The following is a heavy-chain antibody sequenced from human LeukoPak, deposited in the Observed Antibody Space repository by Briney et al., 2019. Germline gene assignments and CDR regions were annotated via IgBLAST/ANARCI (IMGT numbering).Heavy chain of an antibody. CDR1: GGSISSYY. J-gene: IGHJ4*02. V-gene: IGHV4-59*12. D-gene: IGHD3-22*01. CDR3: ARDQYYYDSSGYLTFDY. CDR2: IYYSGST. Sequence: SETLSLTCTVSGGSISSYYWSWIRQPPGKGLEWIGYIYYSGSTNYNPSLKSRVTMSVDTSKNQFSLKLSSVTAADTAVYYCARDQYYYDSSGYLTFDYWGQGTLVTVSS.